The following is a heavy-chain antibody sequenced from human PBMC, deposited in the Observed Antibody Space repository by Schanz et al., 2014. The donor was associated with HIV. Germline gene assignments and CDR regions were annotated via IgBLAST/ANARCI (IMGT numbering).Heavy chain of an antibody. J-gene: IGHJ4*02. CDR2: MSYDGINK. D-gene: IGHD5-18*01. V-gene: IGHV3-30*03. CDR3: AVLWIQPPFDY. CDR1: GFSFNNYG. Sequence: QVQLVESGGGVVQPRRSLRLSCAASGFSFNNYGMHWARQAPGKGLEWEAVMSYDGINKHYADSVKGRFTISRDNSKNTLYLQIKSLRPEDTAVYFCAVLWIQPPFDYWGQGTLVTVSS.